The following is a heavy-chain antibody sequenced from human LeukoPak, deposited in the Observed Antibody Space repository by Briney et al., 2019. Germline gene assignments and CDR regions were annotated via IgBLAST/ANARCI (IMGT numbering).Heavy chain of an antibody. J-gene: IGHJ4*02. V-gene: IGHV1-2*04. CDR1: GYTFTGYY. Sequence: GASVKVSCKASGYTFTGYYMHWVRQAPGQGLEWMGWINPNSGGTNYAQKFQGWVTMTRDTSISTAYMELSRLRSDDTAVYFCARDGAIGTTGGGDYWGQGTLVTVSS. CDR2: INPNSGGT. CDR3: ARDGAIGTTGGGDY. D-gene: IGHD1-1*01.